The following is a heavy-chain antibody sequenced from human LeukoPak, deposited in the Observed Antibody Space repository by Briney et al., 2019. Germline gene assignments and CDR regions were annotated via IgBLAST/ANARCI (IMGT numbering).Heavy chain of an antibody. CDR1: GYTFTSYG. D-gene: IGHD2-15*01. Sequence: ASVKVSCKASGYTFTSYGISWVRQAPGQGLEWMGWVSADSVNTNYVQKFQGRVTMTTDISTSTAYMELRNLRSDDTAVYYCARDGCSGDSCYFDYWGQGTLVTLSS. CDR3: ARDGCSGDSCYFDY. CDR2: VSADSVNT. J-gene: IGHJ4*02. V-gene: IGHV1-18*01.